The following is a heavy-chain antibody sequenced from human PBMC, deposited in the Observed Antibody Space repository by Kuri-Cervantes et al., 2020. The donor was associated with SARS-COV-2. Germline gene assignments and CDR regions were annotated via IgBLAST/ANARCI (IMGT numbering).Heavy chain of an antibody. CDR3: ARIPYSGRAGAFDI. CDR2: IDWDDDK. D-gene: IGHD1-26*01. V-gene: IGHV2-70*11. Sequence: TLSLTCAVYGGSFSGYYWSWIRQPPGKALEWLARIDWDDDKYYSTSLKTRLTISKDTSKNQVVLTMTNMDPVDTATYYCARIPYSGRAGAFDIWGQGTMVTVSS. CDR1: GGSFSGYY. J-gene: IGHJ3*02.